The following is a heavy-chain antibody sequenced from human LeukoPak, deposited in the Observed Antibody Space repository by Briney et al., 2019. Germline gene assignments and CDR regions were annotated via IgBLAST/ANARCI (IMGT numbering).Heavy chain of an antibody. CDR2: MNPNSGNT. D-gene: IGHD3-3*01. Sequence: ASVKVSCKASGYTFTSYDINWVRQATGQGLEWMGWMNPNSGNTGYAQKFQGRVTMTRNTSISTAYMELSSLRSEDTAVYYCARGGYYDFWSGYSNHGMDVWGQGTTVTVSS. J-gene: IGHJ6*02. V-gene: IGHV1-8*01. CDR1: GYTFTSYD. CDR3: ARGGYYDFWSGYSNHGMDV.